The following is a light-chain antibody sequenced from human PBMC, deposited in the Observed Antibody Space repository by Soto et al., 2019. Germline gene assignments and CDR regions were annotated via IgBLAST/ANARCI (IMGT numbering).Light chain of an antibody. CDR1: QSVSRF. CDR3: QHRNHWPPIFN. CDR2: DTS. J-gene: IGKJ3*01. V-gene: IGKV3-11*01. Sequence: EIVLTQSPATLSLSPGERATLSCRASQSVSRFLAWFQQKPGQAPRLLIYDTSNRATGIPARFSGSGSGTDFTLTISSLEPDDFAVYYCQHRNHWPPIFNFGPGTRVDIK.